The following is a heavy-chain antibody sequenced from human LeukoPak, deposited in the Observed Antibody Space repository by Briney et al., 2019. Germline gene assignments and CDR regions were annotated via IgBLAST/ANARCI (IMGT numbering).Heavy chain of an antibody. V-gene: IGHV1-3*01. CDR1: GYTFTSYA. CDR3: ASSRGVRGATFDY. CDR2: VNAGNGNT. Sequence: ASVKVSCKASGYTFTSYAMHWVRQAPGQRLEWMGWVNAGNGNTKYSQKFQGRVTITRDTSASTAYMELSSLRSEDTAVYYCASSRGVRGATFDYWGQGTLVTVSS. J-gene: IGHJ4*02. D-gene: IGHD3-10*01.